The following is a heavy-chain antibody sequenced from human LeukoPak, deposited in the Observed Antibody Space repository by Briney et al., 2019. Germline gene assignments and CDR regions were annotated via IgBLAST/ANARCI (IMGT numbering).Heavy chain of an antibody. CDR3: ASRRLYGRHLLNGPFDY. CDR1: GGSSSGYY. D-gene: IGHD2-8*01. Sequence: PSVTLSFTCAVYGGSSSGYYWSWIRQPPGKGLEWIGEINHSGSTNYNPSLKSRVTISVDTSKNQFSLKLSSVTAADTAVYYCASRRLYGRHLLNGPFDYWGQGTLVTVSS. J-gene: IGHJ4*02. CDR2: INHSGST. V-gene: IGHV4-34*01.